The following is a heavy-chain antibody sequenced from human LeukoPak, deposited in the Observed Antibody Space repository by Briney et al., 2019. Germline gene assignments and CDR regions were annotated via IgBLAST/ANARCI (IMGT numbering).Heavy chain of an antibody. CDR3: ARDPVRRDSY. D-gene: IGHD3-10*01. Sequence: GGSLRLSCAASGFTFNTYWMHWVRQAPGKGLVWVSHINPDGSQTNYADPVTGRFTISRDNAKNTLYLQMNSLRAEDTAVYYCARDPVRRDSYWGQGTLVTVSS. J-gene: IGHJ4*02. V-gene: IGHV3-74*01. CDR1: GFTFNTYW. CDR2: INPDGSQT.